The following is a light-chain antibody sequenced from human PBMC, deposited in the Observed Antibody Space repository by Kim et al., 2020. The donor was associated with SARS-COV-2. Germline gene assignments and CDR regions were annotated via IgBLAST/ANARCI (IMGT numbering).Light chain of an antibody. CDR1: QSISGW. CDR2: KAS. V-gene: IGKV1-5*03. Sequence: DIQMTQSPSTLSASVGDRVTITCRASQSISGWLAWYQQKPGKAPKLLIYKASSLESGVPSRFSGSGSGTEFTLTISSLQPDDFATYYCQHYYTISPFTFGQGTKLEI. J-gene: IGKJ2*01. CDR3: QHYYTISPFT.